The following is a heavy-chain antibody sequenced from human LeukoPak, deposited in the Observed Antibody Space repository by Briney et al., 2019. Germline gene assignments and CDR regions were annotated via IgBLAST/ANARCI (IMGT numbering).Heavy chain of an antibody. V-gene: IGHV4-59*01. CDR3: ARVASVGATRALDY. Sequence: KTSETLSLTCTVSGGSITSDYWSWIRQPPGKGLESIGYIYYSGSTNYNPSLKSRVTISVDTSKKQFSLKLSSVTAADTAVYYCARVASVGATRALDYWGQGTLVTVSS. CDR2: IYYSGST. CDR1: GGSITSDY. J-gene: IGHJ4*02. D-gene: IGHD1-26*01.